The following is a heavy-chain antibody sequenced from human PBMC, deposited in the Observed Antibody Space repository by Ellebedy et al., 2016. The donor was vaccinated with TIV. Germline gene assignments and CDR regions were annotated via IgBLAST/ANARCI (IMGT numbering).Heavy chain of an antibody. J-gene: IGHJ4*02. D-gene: IGHD2-8*01. CDR3: ARGMGNGRYGDY. CDR1: GGSIRSYV. Sequence: ASVKVSCXASGGSIRSYVINWMRQAPGQGLEWMGWINPNSGDTNYAQKFQGRVAMTRDTSIGTAYMELSSLRSDDTAVYYCARGMGNGRYGDYWGQGTLVTVSS. CDR2: INPNSGDT. V-gene: IGHV1-2*02.